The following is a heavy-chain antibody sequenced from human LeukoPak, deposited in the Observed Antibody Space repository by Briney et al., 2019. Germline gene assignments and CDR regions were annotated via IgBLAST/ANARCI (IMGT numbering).Heavy chain of an antibody. Sequence: GGSLRLSCAASGFNFNSYWMSWVRQAPGKGLECVANIKQDGSDIYFVDSVKGRFTISRDNAKNSLYLQMNSLGGEDTAVYYCARARYGSGGYFFDFWGQGTLVTVSS. D-gene: IGHD3-10*01. J-gene: IGHJ4*02. V-gene: IGHV3-7*04. CDR1: GFNFNSYW. CDR2: IKQDGSDI. CDR3: ARARYGSGGYFFDF.